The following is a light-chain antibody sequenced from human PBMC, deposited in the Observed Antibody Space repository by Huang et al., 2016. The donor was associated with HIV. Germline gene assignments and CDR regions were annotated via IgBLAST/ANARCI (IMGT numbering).Light chain of an antibody. V-gene: IGKV2-28*01. CDR3: MQTLKLPLT. CDR1: ESLLHDDGNIY. CDR2: LAS. J-gene: IGKJ3*01. Sequence: VVMTQSPLSLPVVLGEPAFITCRSNESLLHDDGNIYLDWFLQKPGQSPQRLIYLASNRASGVPDRFSGGGSGTDFTLNINRVEADDLGVYYCMQTLKLPLTFGPGTKVDIK.